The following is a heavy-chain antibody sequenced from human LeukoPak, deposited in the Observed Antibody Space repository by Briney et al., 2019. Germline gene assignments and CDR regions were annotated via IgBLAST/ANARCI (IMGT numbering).Heavy chain of an antibody. CDR2: IYYSGST. J-gene: IGHJ3*02. CDR1: GGSISSSSYY. CDR3: ARARPITIFGVVIIGGAFDI. V-gene: IGHV4-30-4*08. Sequence: SETLSLTCTVSGGSISSSSYYWGWIRQPPGKGLEWIGYIYYSGSTYYNPSLKSRVTISVDTSKNQFSLKLSSVTAADTAVYYCARARPITIFGVVIIGGAFDIWGQGTMVTVSS. D-gene: IGHD3-3*01.